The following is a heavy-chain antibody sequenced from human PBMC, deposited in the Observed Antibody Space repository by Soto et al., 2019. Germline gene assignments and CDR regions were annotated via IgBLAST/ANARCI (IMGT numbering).Heavy chain of an antibody. Sequence: PSETLSLTCAVYGGFFIGYYWSWIRQPPGKGLEWIGEINHSGSTNYNPSLKSRVTISVDTSKNQFSLKLSSVTAADTAVYYCARKENIVATITSFDYWGQGTLVTVSS. V-gene: IGHV4-34*01. CDR3: ARKENIVATITSFDY. D-gene: IGHD5-12*01. J-gene: IGHJ4*02. CDR2: INHSGST. CDR1: GGFFIGYY.